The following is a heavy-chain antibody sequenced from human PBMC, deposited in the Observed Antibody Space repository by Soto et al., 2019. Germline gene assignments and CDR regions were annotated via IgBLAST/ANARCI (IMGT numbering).Heavy chain of an antibody. Sequence: GGSLRLSCAASGFTFSSYGMHWVRQAPGKGLEWVAVISYDGSNKYYADSVKGRFTISRDNSKSTLYLQMNSLRAEDTAVYYCARNAHYIVATSKPDDWGQGTLVTVSS. CDR3: ARNAHYIVATSKPDD. CDR2: ISYDGSNK. J-gene: IGHJ4*02. V-gene: IGHV3-30*03. D-gene: IGHD5-12*01. CDR1: GFTFSSYG.